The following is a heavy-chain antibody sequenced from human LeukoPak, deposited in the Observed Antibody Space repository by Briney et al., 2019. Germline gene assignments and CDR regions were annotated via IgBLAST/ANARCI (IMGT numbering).Heavy chain of an antibody. Sequence: ASVEVSCKASGGTFSSYAISWVRQAPGQGLEWMGGIIPIFGTANYAQKFQGRVTITADESTSTAYMELSSLRSEDTAVYYRARGSVGLGFDIWGQGTMVTVSS. CDR2: IIPIFGTA. V-gene: IGHV1-69*01. CDR1: GGTFSSYA. J-gene: IGHJ3*02. D-gene: IGHD2-2*01. CDR3: ARGSVGLGFDI.